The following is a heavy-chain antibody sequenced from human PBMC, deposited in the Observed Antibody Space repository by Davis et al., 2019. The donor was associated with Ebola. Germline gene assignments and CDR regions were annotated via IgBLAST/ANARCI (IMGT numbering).Heavy chain of an antibody. D-gene: IGHD4-17*01. CDR2: INYSGNT. Sequence: MPSETLSLTCSVSSGSIRNYYWSWIRQPPGKGLEWIGFINYSGNTNYNPSLQSRVTISVDTSNNQFSLKLSSVTAADTAVYYCARRDYGDLDYWGQGTLVTVSS. CDR3: ARRDYGDLDY. J-gene: IGHJ4*02. CDR1: SGSIRNYY. V-gene: IGHV4-59*12.